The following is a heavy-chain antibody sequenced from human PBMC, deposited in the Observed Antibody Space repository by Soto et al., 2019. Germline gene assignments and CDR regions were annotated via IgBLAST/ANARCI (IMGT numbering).Heavy chain of an antibody. Sequence: QVQLVQSGAEVKKPGSSVKVFCKASGGSFSSYAISWVRQAPGQGLEWMGGIIPIFGTEDYAQNFQGRVTITADESTSTAYMELSSLRSEDTAVYYCARDRSSGWSLFDYWGQGTLVTVSS. CDR2: IIPIFGTE. D-gene: IGHD6-19*01. V-gene: IGHV1-69*01. CDR1: GGSFSSYA. J-gene: IGHJ4*02. CDR3: ARDRSSGWSLFDY.